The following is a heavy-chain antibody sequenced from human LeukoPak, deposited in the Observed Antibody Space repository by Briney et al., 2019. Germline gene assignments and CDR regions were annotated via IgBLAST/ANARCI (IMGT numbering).Heavy chain of an antibody. CDR3: ARDCITMVRGVIMVMGYFDY. Sequence: SETLSLTCTVSGGSISSSSYYWGWIRQPPGKGLEWIGSIYYSGSTYYNPSLKSRVTISVDTSKNQFSLKLSSVTAADTAVYYCARDCITMVRGVIMVMGYFDYWGQGTLVTVSS. V-gene: IGHV4-39*07. D-gene: IGHD3-10*01. CDR1: GGSISSSSYY. CDR2: IYYSGST. J-gene: IGHJ4*02.